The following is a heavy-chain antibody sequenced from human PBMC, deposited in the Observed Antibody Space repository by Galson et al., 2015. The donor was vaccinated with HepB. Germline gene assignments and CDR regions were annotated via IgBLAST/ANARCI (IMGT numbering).Heavy chain of an antibody. D-gene: IGHD3-10*02. CDR2: ISYDGSNK. V-gene: IGHV3-30*18. CDR3: AKDLFRGPRGKNAALDY. CDR1: GFTFSSYG. Sequence: SLRLSCAASGFTFSSYGMHWVRQAPGKGLEWVAVISYDGSNKYYADSVKGRFTISRDNSKNTLYLQMNSLRAEDTAVYYCAKDLFRGPRGKNAALDYWGQGTLVTVSS. J-gene: IGHJ4*02.